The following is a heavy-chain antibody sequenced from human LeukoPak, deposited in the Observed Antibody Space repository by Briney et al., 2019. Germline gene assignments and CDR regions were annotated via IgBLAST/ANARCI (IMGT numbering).Heavy chain of an antibody. D-gene: IGHD6-13*01. CDR3: ARDMRLYGSSGHFDS. CDR2: ISGSGGST. V-gene: IGHV3-23*01. CDR1: GFTFSTYA. J-gene: IGHJ4*02. Sequence: GGSLRLSCAASGFTFSTYAMSWVRQAPGAGLEWVSAISGSGGSTFQADSVKGRFTISRDNSKNTLYLQMNSLRVEDTAVYYCARDMRLYGSSGHFDSWGQGTLVTVSS.